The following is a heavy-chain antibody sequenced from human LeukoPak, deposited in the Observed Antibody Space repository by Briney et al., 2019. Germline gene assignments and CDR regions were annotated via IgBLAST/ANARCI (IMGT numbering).Heavy chain of an antibody. J-gene: IGHJ3*02. Sequence: SETLSLTCTVSGGSISSGSYYWSWIRQPAGKGLEWMGRIHTSGSTNYNPSPKSRLPISVDTSKNQFSLKLSSVTAADTAVYYCAGGVRWYYDFWSGYYSDAFDIWGQGTMVTVSS. V-gene: IGHV4-61*02. CDR3: AGGVRWYYDFWSGYYSDAFDI. CDR1: GGSISSGSYY. D-gene: IGHD3-3*01. CDR2: IHTSGST.